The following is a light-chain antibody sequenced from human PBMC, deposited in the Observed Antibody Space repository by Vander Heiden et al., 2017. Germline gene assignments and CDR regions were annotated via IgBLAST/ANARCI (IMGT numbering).Light chain of an antibody. CDR1: SSDVGGYND. V-gene: IGLV2-14*03. J-gene: IGLJ2*01. CDR2: GVS. CDR3: SSYTSNTTRL. Sequence: QSALTQPASVSGSPGQSVTISCTGTSSDVGGYNDVSWYQHNPGKAPKLMIHGVSNRPSGVSDRFSGSKSGNTASLTISGLQAEDEADYYCSSYTSNTTRLFGGGTKLTVL.